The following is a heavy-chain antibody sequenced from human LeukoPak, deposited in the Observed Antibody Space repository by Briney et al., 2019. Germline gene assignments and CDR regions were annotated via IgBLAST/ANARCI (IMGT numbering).Heavy chain of an antibody. J-gene: IGHJ4*02. CDR1: GGSLSGYY. Sequence: SETLSLTCAVYGGSLSGYYWSWIRQPPGKGLEWIGEINHSGSTNYNPSLKSRVTISVDTSKNQFSLKLSSVTAADTAVYYCASTCSGGSCYSFDYWGQGTLVTVSS. V-gene: IGHV4-34*01. CDR2: INHSGST. CDR3: ASTCSGGSCYSFDY. D-gene: IGHD2-15*01.